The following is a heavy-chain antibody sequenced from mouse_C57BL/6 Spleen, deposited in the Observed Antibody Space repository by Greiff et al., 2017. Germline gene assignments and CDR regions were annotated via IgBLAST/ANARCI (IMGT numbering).Heavy chain of an antibody. J-gene: IGHJ4*01. CDR2: IYPYNGVS. CDR3: ARYYNYAMDY. D-gene: IGHD1-1*01. Sequence: EVQRVESGPELVKPGASVKISCKASGYSFTGYYMHWVKQSHGNILDWIGYIYPYNGVSSYNQKFKGKATLTVDTSSSTAYMELRRLTSEDSAVYYCARYYNYAMDYWGQRTSVTVSS. CDR1: GYSFTGYY. V-gene: IGHV1-31*01.